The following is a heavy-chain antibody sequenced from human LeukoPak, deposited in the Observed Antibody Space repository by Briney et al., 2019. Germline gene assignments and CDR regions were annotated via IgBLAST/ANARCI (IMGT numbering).Heavy chain of an antibody. Sequence: ASVKVSCKASGGTFSSYAISWVRQAPGQGLEWMGGIIPIFGTANYAQKFQGRVTITADESTSTAYMELSSLRSEDTAVYYCARSYNSVPVALDYWGQGTLVTVSS. CDR1: GGTFSSYA. CDR3: ARSYNSVPVALDY. D-gene: IGHD2-2*01. V-gene: IGHV1-69*13. J-gene: IGHJ4*02. CDR2: IIPIFGTA.